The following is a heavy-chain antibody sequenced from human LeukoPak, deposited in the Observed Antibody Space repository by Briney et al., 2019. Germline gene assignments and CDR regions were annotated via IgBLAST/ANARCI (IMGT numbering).Heavy chain of an antibody. J-gene: IGHJ4*02. CDR2: IWYDGSGE. Sequence: GESLRLSCAASGFTFSNYGMHWVRQAPGRGLEWVAVIWYDGSGEYHADSVKGRFTISRDNSNNTLHLQMNSLSVADTAMYYCARDISKWGRRPDYWGQGTLVTVRS. D-gene: IGHD7-27*01. CDR1: GFTFSNYG. CDR3: ARDISKWGRRPDY. V-gene: IGHV3-33*01.